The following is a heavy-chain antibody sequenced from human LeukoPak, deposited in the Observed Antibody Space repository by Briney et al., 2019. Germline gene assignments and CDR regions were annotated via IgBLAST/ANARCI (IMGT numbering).Heavy chain of an antibody. V-gene: IGHV4-34*01. D-gene: IGHD6-13*01. CDR1: GGSFSGYY. CDR3: ARWPGIAAAGTPSLLEV. CDR2: INHSGST. Sequence: PSETLSLTCAVYGGSFSGYYWSWIRQPPGKGLEWIGEINHSGSTNYNPSLKSRVTISVDTSKNQFSLKLSSVTAADTAVYYCARWPGIAAAGTPSLLEVWGKGTTVTISS. J-gene: IGHJ6*04.